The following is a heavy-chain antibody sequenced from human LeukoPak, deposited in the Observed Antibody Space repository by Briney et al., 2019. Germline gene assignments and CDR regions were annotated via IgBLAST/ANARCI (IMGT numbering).Heavy chain of an antibody. CDR1: GFTLVNYT. J-gene: IGHJ4*02. Sequence: GGSLRLSCAASGFTLVNYTMSWVRQAPGKGLEGFSSIPPSETALYYTDSVKGRFTISRDNAKNSLYLQMNSLRAEDTAVYYCARDVGELLGHDYWGQGTLVTVSS. V-gene: IGHV3-11*04. CDR3: ARDVGELLGHDY. CDR2: IPPSETAL. D-gene: IGHD1-26*01.